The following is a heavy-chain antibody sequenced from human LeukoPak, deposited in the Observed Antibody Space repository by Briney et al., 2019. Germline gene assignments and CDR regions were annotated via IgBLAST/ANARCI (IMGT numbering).Heavy chain of an antibody. CDR3: AREAVAANAFDY. V-gene: IGHV3-23*01. CDR2: ISGSGHTT. CDR1: GFTFSNYA. J-gene: IGHJ4*02. Sequence: PGGSLRLSCAASGFTFSNYAMSWVRQAPGKGLEWVSRISGSGHTTYYTDSVKGRFTISRDTSRNTLYLQMNSLRVEDTAVYYCAREAVAANAFDYWGQGTLVTVS. D-gene: IGHD6-19*01.